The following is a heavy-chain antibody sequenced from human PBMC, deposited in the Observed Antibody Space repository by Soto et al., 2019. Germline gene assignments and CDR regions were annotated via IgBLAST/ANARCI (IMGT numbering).Heavy chain of an antibody. J-gene: IGHJ5*02. CDR2: IYHSGST. V-gene: IGHV4-30-2*01. CDR3: ARAYCSSTSCYTGPSWFDT. D-gene: IGHD2-2*02. Sequence: KPSETLSLTCAVSGGSISSGGYSWIWIRQPPGKGLEWIGYIYHSGSTYYNPSLKSRVTISVDRSKNQFSLKLSSVTAADTAVYYCARAYCSSTSCYTGPSWFDTWGQGTLVTVSS. CDR1: GGSISSGGYS.